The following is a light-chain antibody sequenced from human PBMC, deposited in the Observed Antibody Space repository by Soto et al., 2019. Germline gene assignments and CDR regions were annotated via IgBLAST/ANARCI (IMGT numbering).Light chain of an antibody. CDR2: KAS. Sequence: DIQMTQSPSTLSASVGDRVTITCRASQSISSWLAWYQQKPGKAPNFLIYKASSLESGVPSRFSGSGSGTEFTLTISSLQPDYFATYYCQQYSSWYTFGQGTKLEIK. V-gene: IGKV1-5*03. J-gene: IGKJ2*01. CDR3: QQYSSWYT. CDR1: QSISSW.